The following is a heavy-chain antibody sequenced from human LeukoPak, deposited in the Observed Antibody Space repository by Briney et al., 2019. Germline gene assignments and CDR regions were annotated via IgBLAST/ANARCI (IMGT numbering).Heavy chain of an antibody. CDR2: VYYSGST. CDR3: ARVTYCGGDCYSGVAFGI. CDR1: GGSISAYY. Sequence: SETLSLTCSVSGGSISAYYWSWIRQPPGQGLEWIGYVYYSGSTNYNPSLESRVTISVDTSKKQISLKLSSVTAADTAVYYCARVTYCGGDCYSGVAFGIWGQGTMVTVSS. V-gene: IGHV4-59*01. J-gene: IGHJ3*02. D-gene: IGHD2-21*02.